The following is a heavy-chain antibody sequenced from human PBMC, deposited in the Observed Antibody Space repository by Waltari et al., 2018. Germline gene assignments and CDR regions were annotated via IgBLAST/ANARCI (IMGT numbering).Heavy chain of an antibody. CDR3: ARWQYAFDX. V-gene: IGHV3-7*04. CDR1: DFTLSSYW. D-gene: IGHD2-2*01. J-gene: IGHJ4*02. Sequence: EVXPVXSGGXLAQPGGALSLSCAVSDFTLSSYWMSWVRQAPGKXLEWVXNIKQXGSEKYYVDSXKGRFTISRDNAKNSLYXQMNSLRAXDTAVXYCARWQYAFDXWGQGTLVTVSS. CDR2: IKQXGSEK.